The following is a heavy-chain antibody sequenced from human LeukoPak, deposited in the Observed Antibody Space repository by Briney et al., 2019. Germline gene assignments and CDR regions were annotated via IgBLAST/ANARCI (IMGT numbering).Heavy chain of an antibody. J-gene: IGHJ4*02. D-gene: IGHD2-2*01. Sequence: ASVKVSCKASGYTFTSYGISWVRQAPGQGLEWMGWISAYNGNTNYAQKLQGRVTMTRNTSISTAYMELSSLRSEDTAVYYCARGTYQHLPDYWGQGTLVTVSS. CDR2: ISAYNGNT. CDR1: GYTFTSYG. CDR3: ARGTYQHLPDY. V-gene: IGHV1-18*01.